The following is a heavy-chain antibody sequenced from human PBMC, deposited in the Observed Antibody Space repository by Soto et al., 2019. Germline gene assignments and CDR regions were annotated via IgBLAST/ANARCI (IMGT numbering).Heavy chain of an antibody. D-gene: IGHD2-8*02. CDR3: AKDGEDCTGGTCSYFFEY. CDR2: VNPQTGAT. J-gene: IGHJ4*02. Sequence: QVQLMQSGAEVKKPGASVKVSCKASGYTFSGYYMHWVRQAPGQGLEWMGWVNPQTGATNFAQKFDGRVTMTSDTSISTAYMELTGLTPDDTAVYFCAKDGEDCTGGTCSYFFEYWGQGALVTVS. V-gene: IGHV1-2*02. CDR1: GYTFSGYY.